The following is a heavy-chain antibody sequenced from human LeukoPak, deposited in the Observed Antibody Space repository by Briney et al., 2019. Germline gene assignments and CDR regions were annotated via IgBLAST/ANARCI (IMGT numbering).Heavy chain of an antibody. CDR2: ISSSSSYI. V-gene: IGHV3-21*01. D-gene: IGHD3-9*01. CDR3: AATTYYDILTGYYNIQPCWFDP. CDR1: GFTFSSYS. Sequence: KTGGSLRLSCAASGFTFSSYSMNWVRQAPGKGLEWVSSISSSSSYIYYADSVKGRFTISRDNAKNSLYLQMNSLRAEDTAVYYCAATTYYDILTGYYNIQPCWFDPWGQGTLVTVSS. J-gene: IGHJ5*02.